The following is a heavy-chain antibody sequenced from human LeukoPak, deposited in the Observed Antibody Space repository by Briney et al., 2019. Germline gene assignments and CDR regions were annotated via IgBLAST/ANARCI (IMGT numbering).Heavy chain of an antibody. D-gene: IGHD6-19*01. CDR2: ISSGGTTI. J-gene: IGHJ5*02. CDR1: GFTFKSYE. Sequence: PGGSQTLSCSVSGFTFKSYEMNWVRLAPGKGLEWIAYISSGGTTIFYADSVKRRFTVSRDNDKSLLYLQMNSLRADDTATYYCVRSLTIAVAGTDLWGQGTVVTIS. V-gene: IGHV3-48*03. CDR3: VRSLTIAVAGTDL.